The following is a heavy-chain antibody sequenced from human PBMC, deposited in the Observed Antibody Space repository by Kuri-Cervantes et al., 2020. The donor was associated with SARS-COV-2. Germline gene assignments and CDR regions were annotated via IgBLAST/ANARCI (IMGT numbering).Heavy chain of an antibody. Sequence: ASVKVPCKASGYTFTSYGISWVRQAPGQGLEWMGWISAYNGNTNCAQKLQGRVTMTTDTSTSTAYMELRSLRSDDTAVYYCARPLGGYCSSTSCYPDYWGQGTLVTVSS. CDR1: GYTFTSYG. J-gene: IGHJ4*02. D-gene: IGHD2-2*01. V-gene: IGHV1-18*01. CDR2: ISAYNGNT. CDR3: ARPLGGYCSSTSCYPDY.